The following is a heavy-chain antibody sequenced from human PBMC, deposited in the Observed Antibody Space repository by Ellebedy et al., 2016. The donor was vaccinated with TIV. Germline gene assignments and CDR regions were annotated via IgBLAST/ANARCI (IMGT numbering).Heavy chain of an antibody. D-gene: IGHD6-13*01. CDR2: ISSHGMTT. J-gene: IGHJ4*02. CDR1: GFIFNSHG. Sequence: GESLKISCAASGFIFNSHGMHWVRQAPGKGLEWVAVISSHGMTTYYADSVKGRFTISRDNSNNSLYLQMNSLRADDTAIYYCAKLSGVLSWYADYWGLGARVTVSS. CDR3: AKLSGVLSWYADY. V-gene: IGHV3-30*18.